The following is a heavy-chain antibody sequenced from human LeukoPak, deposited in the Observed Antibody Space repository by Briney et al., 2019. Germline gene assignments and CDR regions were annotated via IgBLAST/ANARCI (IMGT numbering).Heavy chain of an antibody. D-gene: IGHD3-10*01. CDR1: GFTFSTYG. CDR2: IWYDGSNK. V-gene: IGHV3-33*01. J-gene: IGHJ4*02. CDR3: ARMTLYGSGTVH. Sequence: GTSLRLSCAASGFTFSTYGMHWVRQAPGKGLEWVAVIWYDGSNKYYANSVKGRFTISRDNSKNTVNLQLGSLRIEDTAVYHCARMTLYGSGTVHWGQGILVTVSS.